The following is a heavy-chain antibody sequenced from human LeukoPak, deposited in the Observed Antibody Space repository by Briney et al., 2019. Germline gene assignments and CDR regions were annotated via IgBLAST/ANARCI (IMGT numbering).Heavy chain of an antibody. D-gene: IGHD4-17*01. CDR2: INHSGST. CDR3: ATTGSSTVTTY. J-gene: IGHJ4*02. CDR1: GDSISGYY. Sequence: SETLSLTCSVSGDSISGYYWSWIRQPPGKGLEWIGEINHSGSTNYNPSLKSRVTISVDTSKNQFSLKLSSVTAADTAVYYCATTGSSTVTTYWGQGTLVTVSS. V-gene: IGHV4-34*01.